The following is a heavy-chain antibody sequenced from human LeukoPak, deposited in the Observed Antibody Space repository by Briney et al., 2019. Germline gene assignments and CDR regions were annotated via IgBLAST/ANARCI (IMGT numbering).Heavy chain of an antibody. J-gene: IGHJ4*02. CDR1: GFTRSSYS. CDR2: INSDIYSNTI. D-gene: IGHD4-17*01. Sequence: GGSLRRSCAASGFTRSSYSMNWVRQAPGKGLEWISYINSDIYSNTIYYADNVKGRFTISRDNGKHSLYLQMNSLRDEDTAVYYCARDRDYAFDYWGQGTLVTVSS. V-gene: IGHV3-48*02. CDR3: ARDRDYAFDY.